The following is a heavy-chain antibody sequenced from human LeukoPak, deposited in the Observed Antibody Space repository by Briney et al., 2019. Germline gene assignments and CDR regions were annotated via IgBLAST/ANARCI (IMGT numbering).Heavy chain of an antibody. V-gene: IGHV3-53*01. J-gene: IGHJ4*02. D-gene: IGHD5-18*01. CDR1: GFTVYNNY. CDR2: IYGGGTP. Sequence: GGSLRLSCAASGFTVYNNYMTWVRQAPGKGLEWVSVIYGGGTPYYADSVKGRFTISRDTSKNTVFLQMNSLRAEDTAVYYCARGEGPGYTYGDVDYWGQGTLVTVSS. CDR3: ARGEGPGYTYGDVDY.